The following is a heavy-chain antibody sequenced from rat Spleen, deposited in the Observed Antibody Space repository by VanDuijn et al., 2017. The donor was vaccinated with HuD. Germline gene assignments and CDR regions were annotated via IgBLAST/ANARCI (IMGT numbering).Heavy chain of an antibody. Sequence: QVQLMESGPGLVQPSQTLSLTCTVSEFSLTNYNVHWVRQPTGKGLEWMGVIWTGGSTEYNSGLKSRLSISRDTSKSQVFLKMNSLQTEDTAIYFCTRPNNPYWYFDFWGPGTMVTVSS. CDR1: EFSLTNYN. V-gene: IGHV2-30*01. D-gene: IGHD1-10*01. J-gene: IGHJ1*01. CDR2: IWTGGST. CDR3: TRPNNPYWYFDF.